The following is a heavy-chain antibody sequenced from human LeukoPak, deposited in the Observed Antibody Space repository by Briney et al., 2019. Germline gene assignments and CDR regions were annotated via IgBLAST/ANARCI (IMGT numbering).Heavy chain of an antibody. CDR2: INSDGSST. J-gene: IGHJ4*02. V-gene: IGHV3-74*01. Sequence: GGSLRLSCAASGFTFSRYWMHWVRQAPGKGLVWVSRINSDGSSTSYAASVKGRFTISRDNAKNTLYLQMNSLRAEDTAVYFCARLYYYDSSTSNWGLGTLVTVSS. D-gene: IGHD3-22*01. CDR1: GFTFSRYW. CDR3: ARLYYYDSSTSN.